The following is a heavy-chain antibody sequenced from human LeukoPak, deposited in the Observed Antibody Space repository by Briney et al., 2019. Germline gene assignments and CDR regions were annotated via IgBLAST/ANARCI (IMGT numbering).Heavy chain of an antibody. J-gene: IGHJ4*02. CDR2: IGSSGDTI. D-gene: IGHD4-11*01. CDR1: GFTFGTYS. CDR3: ARYDYSNSYLDY. Sequence: GRSLRLSCTASGFTFGTYSMNWVRQAPGKGLEWVSYIGSSGDTIYNADSLKGRFTISRDNAKDSLYLQMNNLRAEDTAVYYCARYDYSNSYLDYWGQGILVTVSS. V-gene: IGHV3-48*04.